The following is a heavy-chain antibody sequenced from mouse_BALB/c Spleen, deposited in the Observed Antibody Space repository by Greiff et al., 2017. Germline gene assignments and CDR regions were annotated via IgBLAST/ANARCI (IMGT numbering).Heavy chain of an antibody. V-gene: IGHV5-17*02. J-gene: IGHJ3*01. D-gene: IGHD3-2*01. CDR1: GFTFSSFG. CDR2: ISSGSSTI. CDR3: ARGQLGFFAY. Sequence: EVKLMESGGGLVQPGGSRKLSCAASGFTFSSFGMHWVRQAPEKGLEWVAYISSGSSTIYYADTVKGRFTISRDNPKNTLFLQMTSLRSEDTAMYYCARGQLGFFAYWGQGTLVTVSA.